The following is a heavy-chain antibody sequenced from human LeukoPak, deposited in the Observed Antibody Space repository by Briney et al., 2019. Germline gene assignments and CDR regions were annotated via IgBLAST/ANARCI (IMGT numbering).Heavy chain of an antibody. CDR1: GFTFDDYA. CDR3: SKDRSTVTTGEFDY. CDR2: ISWNSGII. J-gene: IGHJ4*02. Sequence: QPGRSLRLSCAASGFTFDDYAMHWVRQTPGKGLEWVSGISWNSGIIGYADSVKGRFTIPRDNAKNSLYLQMNSLRAEDMALYYCSKDRSTVTTGEFDYWGQGTLVTVSS. D-gene: IGHD4-17*01. V-gene: IGHV3-9*03.